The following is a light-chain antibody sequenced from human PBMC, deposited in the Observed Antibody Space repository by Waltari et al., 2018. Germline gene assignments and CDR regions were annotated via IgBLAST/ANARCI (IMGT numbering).Light chain of an antibody. CDR1: QSVRRA. CDR3: QHYVRLPVA. J-gene: IGKJ1*01. Sequence: DILLTQSTGPLSSSPGERATLSCSASQSVRRAFAWYQQRPGQAPRLLIYDASNRATGIPDRFSGSGSGTDFSLTISRLEPEDFAVYYCQHYVRLPVAFGQGTKVESK. V-gene: IGKV3-20*01. CDR2: DAS.